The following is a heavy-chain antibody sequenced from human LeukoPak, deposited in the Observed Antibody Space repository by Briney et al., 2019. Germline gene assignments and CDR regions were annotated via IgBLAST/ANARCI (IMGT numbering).Heavy chain of an antibody. CDR3: AKDKYSYGYNFDY. CDR1: GCTFDDYA. J-gene: IGHJ4*02. D-gene: IGHD5-18*01. CDR2: ISGDGDSK. V-gene: IGHV3-43*02. Sequence: GGSLRLSCAASGCTFDDYAMHWVRQAPGKGLEWVSLISGDGDSKYYADSVKGRFTISRDNSKNSLYLQMNRLRTEDTALFYCAKDKYSYGYNFDYWGQGTLVTVSS.